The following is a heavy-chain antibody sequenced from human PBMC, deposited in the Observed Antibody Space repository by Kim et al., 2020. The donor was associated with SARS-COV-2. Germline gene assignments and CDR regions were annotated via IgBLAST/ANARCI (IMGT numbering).Heavy chain of an antibody. CDR1: GGSISSSNW. CDR3: ARAKGGSSWYWVRWFDP. CDR2: IYHSGST. J-gene: IGHJ5*02. Sequence: SETLSLTCAVSGGSISSSNWWSWVRQPPGKGLEWIGEIYHSGSTNYNPSLKSRVTISVDKSKNKFSLKLSSVTAADTAVYYCARAKGGSSWYWVRWFDPWGQGTLVTVSS. D-gene: IGHD6-13*01. V-gene: IGHV4-4*02.